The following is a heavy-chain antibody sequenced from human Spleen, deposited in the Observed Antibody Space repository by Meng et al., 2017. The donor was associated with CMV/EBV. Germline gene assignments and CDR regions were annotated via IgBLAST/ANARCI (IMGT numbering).Heavy chain of an antibody. CDR2: IIPSLGIT. CDR1: GGSFDKYV. V-gene: IGHV1-69*10. Sequence: SVKVSCKASGGSFDKYVISWVRQAPGQGPEWMGGIIPSLGITDFAQKFQGRVTITADKSTSTVDMELSSLRSEDTAVYYCGNILGNCNRANCLDDAFENWGQGTMVTVS. CDR3: GNILGNCNRANCLDDAFEN. J-gene: IGHJ3*02. D-gene: IGHD2/OR15-2a*01.